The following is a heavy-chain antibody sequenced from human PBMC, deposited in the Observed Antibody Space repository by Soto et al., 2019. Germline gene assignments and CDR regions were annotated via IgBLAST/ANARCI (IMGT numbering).Heavy chain of an antibody. V-gene: IGHV3-23*01. CDR2: ISGSGGST. CDR3: AKGGPYYYDSSGYYEGPYYFDY. CDR1: GFTFSSYA. D-gene: IGHD3-22*01. J-gene: IGHJ4*02. Sequence: HPGWSLRLSCAASGFTFSSYAMSWVRQAPGKGLEWVSAISGSGGSTYYADSVKGRFTISRDNSKNTLYLQMNSLRAEDTAVYYCAKGGPYYYDSSGYYEGPYYFDYWGQGTLVIVSS.